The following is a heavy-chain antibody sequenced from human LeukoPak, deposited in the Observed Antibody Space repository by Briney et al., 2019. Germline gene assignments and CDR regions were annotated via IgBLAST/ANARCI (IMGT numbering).Heavy chain of an antibody. Sequence: AGGSLRLSCAASGFTFDDYGMSWVRQAPGKGLEWVSGINWNGGSTGYADSVKGRFTISRDNAKNSLYLQMNSLRAEDTALYYCAREVSGAGATWFDPWGQGTLVTVSS. D-gene: IGHD1-26*01. V-gene: IGHV3-20*04. CDR2: INWNGGST. CDR1: GFTFDDYG. J-gene: IGHJ5*02. CDR3: AREVSGAGATWFDP.